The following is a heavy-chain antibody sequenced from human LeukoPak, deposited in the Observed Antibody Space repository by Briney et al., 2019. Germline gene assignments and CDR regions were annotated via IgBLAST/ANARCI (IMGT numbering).Heavy chain of an antibody. D-gene: IGHD3-3*02. V-gene: IGHV1-69*13. Sequence: VASVKVSCKASGGSFSDYPINWVRQAPGQGLEWLGGIIPKYSASNYAQAFQGRVTITADESTNTVYMEMRGLRPDDTAVYYCVRPDRIFGVPAAFDAWGQGTLVAVSS. CDR2: IIPKYSAS. CDR3: VRPDRIFGVPAAFDA. J-gene: IGHJ3*01. CDR1: GGSFSDYP.